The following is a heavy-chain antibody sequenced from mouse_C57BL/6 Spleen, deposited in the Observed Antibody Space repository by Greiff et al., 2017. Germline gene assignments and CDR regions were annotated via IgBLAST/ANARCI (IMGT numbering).Heavy chain of an antibody. CDR1: GYTFTSYW. CDR3: TITTVVHWYFEV. J-gene: IGHJ1*03. D-gene: IGHD1-1*01. Sequence: EVQLQQSGTVLARPGASVKMSCKTSGYTFTSYWMHWVKQRPGQGLEWIGAIYPGNSDTSYNQKFKGKAKLTAVTSASTAYMELSSLTNEDSAVYYCTITTVVHWYFEVWGTGTTVTVSS. CDR2: IYPGNSDT. V-gene: IGHV1-5*01.